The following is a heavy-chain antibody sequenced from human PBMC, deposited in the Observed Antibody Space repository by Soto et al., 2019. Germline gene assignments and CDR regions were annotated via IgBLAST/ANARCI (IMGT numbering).Heavy chain of an antibody. J-gene: IGHJ6*02. D-gene: IGHD6-13*01. CDR1: GFTFTSSA. Sequence: QMQLVQSGPEVKKPGTSVKVSCKASGFTFTSSAVQWVRQARGQRLEWIGWIVVGSGNTIYAQRFQERVTITRDLSTSTAYMELSSLRSEDTAVYYCAAKGQQHLAYYNGMDVWGQGTTVTVSS. CDR2: IVVGSGNT. CDR3: AAKGQQHLAYYNGMDV. V-gene: IGHV1-58*01.